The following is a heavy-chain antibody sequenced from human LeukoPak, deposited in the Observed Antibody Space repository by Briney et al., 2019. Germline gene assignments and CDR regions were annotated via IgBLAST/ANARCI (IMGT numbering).Heavy chain of an antibody. CDR2: ISSSGSTR. CDR3: ASDGYNSLEYFQH. Sequence: GGSLRLSCAASGFTFSSYEMNWVRQAPGKGLEWVSYISSSGSTRYYADSVTGRFTISRDNAKKSLYLRMNSLRAEDTAVYYCASDGYNSLEYFQHWGQGTLVTVSS. CDR1: GFTFSSYE. J-gene: IGHJ1*01. D-gene: IGHD5-24*01. V-gene: IGHV3-48*03.